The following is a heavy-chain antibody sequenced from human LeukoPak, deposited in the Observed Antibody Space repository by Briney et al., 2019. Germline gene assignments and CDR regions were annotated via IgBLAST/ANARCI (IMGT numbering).Heavy chain of an antibody. J-gene: IGHJ4*02. CDR3: ARANFLYCSSSTCLFDY. D-gene: IGHD2-2*01. V-gene: IGHV1-2*04. CDR2: INPNDGDT. CDR1: GYTFTDYY. Sequence: VASVKVSCKASGYTFTDYYMHWVRQAPGQGFEWMGWINPNDGDTNYAQKFQGWVTMTRDTSISTAHMEVSRLRSDDTAVYYCARANFLYCSSSTCLFDYWGQGTLVTVSS.